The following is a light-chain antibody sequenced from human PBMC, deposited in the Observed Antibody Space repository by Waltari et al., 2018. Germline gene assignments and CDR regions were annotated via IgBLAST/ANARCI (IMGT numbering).Light chain of an antibody. CDR3: CSYGGAKLI. J-gene: IGLJ2*01. V-gene: IGLV2-11*01. CDR2: DVT. Sequence: QSALTQPRSVSGSPGQSVAISCPGTSRDVGRYNYVSWYQQYPGKAPKLMIYDVTKRPSGVPDRFSGSKSGNTASLTISGLQAEDEADYYCCSYGGAKLIFGGGTRLTVL. CDR1: SRDVGRYNY.